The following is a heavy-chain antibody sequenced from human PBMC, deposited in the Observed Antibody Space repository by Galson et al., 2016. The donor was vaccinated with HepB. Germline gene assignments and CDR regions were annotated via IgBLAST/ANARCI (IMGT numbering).Heavy chain of an antibody. D-gene: IGHD4-17*01. CDR1: GGSISSSSYY. Sequence: SETLSLTCTVSGGSISSSSYYWGWIRQPPGKGLEWIGSIYYSGGTYYNPSLKSRVTISVDTSKNQFSLKLSSVTAADTAVYYCARSTVTTFYYWGQGTLVTVSS. CDR3: ARSTVTTFYY. V-gene: IGHV4-39*01. J-gene: IGHJ4*02. CDR2: IYYSGGT.